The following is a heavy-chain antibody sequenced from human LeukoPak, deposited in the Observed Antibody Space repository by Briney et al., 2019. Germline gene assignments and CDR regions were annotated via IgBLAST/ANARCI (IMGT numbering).Heavy chain of an antibody. V-gene: IGHV3-7*01. CDR1: GFTFSSYW. CDR3: ARERDGYAFDI. D-gene: IGHD5-24*01. CDR2: IKQDGSEK. J-gene: IGHJ3*02. Sequence: GGSLRLSCAASGFTFSSYWMSWVRQAPGKGLEGVANIKQDGSEKYYVDSVKGRFTISRDDAKNSLYLQMNSLRAEDTAVYYCARERDGYAFDIWGQGTMVTVSP.